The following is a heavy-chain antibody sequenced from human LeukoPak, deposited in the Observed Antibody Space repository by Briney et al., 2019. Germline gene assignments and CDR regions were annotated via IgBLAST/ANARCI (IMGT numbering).Heavy chain of an antibody. CDR1: GGSISSYY. V-gene: IGHV4-59*01. J-gene: IGHJ3*02. Sequence: PSETLSLTCTVSGGSISSYYWSWIRQPPGKGLEWIGYIYYSGSTNYNPSLKSRVTISVDTSKNQFSLKLSSVTAADTAVYYCATSRGDAFDIWGQGTMVTVSS. CDR2: IYYSGST. CDR3: ATSRGDAFDI. D-gene: IGHD3-10*01.